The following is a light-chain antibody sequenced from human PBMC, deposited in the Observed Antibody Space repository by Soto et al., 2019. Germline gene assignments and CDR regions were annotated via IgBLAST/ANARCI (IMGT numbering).Light chain of an antibody. CDR3: SSYTSFSTYV. CDR1: SSDVGGYNY. Sequence: SVLTQPASVSLSPGQSITISCTGTSSDVGGYNYVSWYQQHPGKAPKLMIYEVSNRPSGVSNRFSGSKSDNTASLTISGLQAEDEADYYCSSYTSFSTYVFGTGTKVTVL. V-gene: IGLV2-14*01. J-gene: IGLJ1*01. CDR2: EVS.